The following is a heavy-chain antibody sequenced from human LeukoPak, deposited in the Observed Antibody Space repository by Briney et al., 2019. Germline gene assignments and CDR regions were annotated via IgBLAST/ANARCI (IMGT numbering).Heavy chain of an antibody. V-gene: IGHV4-30-2*01. CDR2: IYHSGST. J-gene: IGHJ4*02. D-gene: IGHD3-22*01. CDR3: ARASPDYYDSSGYYYVDY. Sequence: SETLSLTCTVSGDSISSGGYYWSWIRQPPGKGLEWIGYIYHSGSTYYNPSLKSRVTISVDRSKNQFSLKLSSVTAADTAVYYCARASPDYYDSSGYYYVDYWGQGTLVTVSS. CDR1: GDSISSGGYY.